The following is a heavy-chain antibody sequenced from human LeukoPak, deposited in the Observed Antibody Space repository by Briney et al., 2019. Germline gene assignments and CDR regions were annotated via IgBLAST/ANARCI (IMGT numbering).Heavy chain of an antibody. V-gene: IGHV3-30*02. CDR3: AKDVLPDGFRYFDY. Sequence: QPGGSLRLSCAASGFTFSSYGMHWVRQAPGKGLEWVAFIGYDESKKYYADSVKGRFTVSRDNSKSTMYLQMNSLRAEDTAVYYCAKDVLPDGFRYFDYWGQGALVTVSS. CDR2: IGYDESKK. D-gene: IGHD3-10*02. CDR1: GFTFSSYG. J-gene: IGHJ4*02.